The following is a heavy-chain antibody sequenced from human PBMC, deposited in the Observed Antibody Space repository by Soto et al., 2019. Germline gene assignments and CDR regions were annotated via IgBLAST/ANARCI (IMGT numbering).Heavy chain of an antibody. CDR1: GGSVSSGSYY. J-gene: IGHJ1*01. D-gene: IGHD5-12*01. CDR3: ARRMATISEYFHN. Sequence: SETLSLTCTVSGGSVSSGSYYWSWIRQPPGKGLEWIGYIYYSGSTNYNPSLKSRVTVSVDRSKNQFSLKLSSVTAADTAVYYCARRMATISEYFHNWGQGTLVTVSS. V-gene: IGHV4-61*01. CDR2: IYYSGST.